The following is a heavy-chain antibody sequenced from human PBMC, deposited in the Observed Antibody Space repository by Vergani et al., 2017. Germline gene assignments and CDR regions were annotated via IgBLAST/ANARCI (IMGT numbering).Heavy chain of an antibody. D-gene: IGHD3-9*01. J-gene: IGHJ4*02. CDR1: GYSISSGYY. CDR3: ARREYDILTGYLYYFDY. V-gene: IGHV4-38-2*01. CDR2: IYHSGST. Sequence: QVQLQESGPGLVKPSETLSLTCAVSGYSISSGYYWGWIRQPPGKGLEWIGSIYHSGSTYYNPSLKSRVTISVDTSKNQFYLKLSSVTAADTAVYYCARREYDILTGYLYYFDYWGQGTLVTVSS.